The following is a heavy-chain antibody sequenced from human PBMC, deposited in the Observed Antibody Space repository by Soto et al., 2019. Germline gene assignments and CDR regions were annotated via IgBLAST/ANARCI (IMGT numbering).Heavy chain of an antibody. D-gene: IGHD3-22*01. Sequence: GSLRLSCAASGXTFSSYSMHWVRQAPGKGLELVAVISYDGSNKYYADSVKGRFTISRYKSKNTVYLQMNSLRAEDTALYYCARGGITMIVVVTTRFDYWGQGTLGTVSS. V-gene: IGHV3-30-3*01. CDR1: GXTFSSYS. CDR3: ARGGITMIVVVTTRFDY. J-gene: IGHJ4*02. CDR2: ISYDGSNK.